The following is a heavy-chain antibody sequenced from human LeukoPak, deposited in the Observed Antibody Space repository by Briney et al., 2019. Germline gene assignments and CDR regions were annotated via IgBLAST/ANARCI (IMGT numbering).Heavy chain of an antibody. V-gene: IGHV1-69*13. CDR3: ARRSYGDYVNWYFGL. J-gene: IGHJ2*01. CDR1: GGTFSSYA. CDR2: IIPIFGTA. D-gene: IGHD4-17*01. Sequence: SVKVSCKASGGTFSSYAISWVRQAPGQGLEWMGGIIPIFGTANYAQKFQGRVTITADESTSTAYMELSSLRSEDTAVYYCARRSYGDYVNWYFGLWGRGTLVTVSS.